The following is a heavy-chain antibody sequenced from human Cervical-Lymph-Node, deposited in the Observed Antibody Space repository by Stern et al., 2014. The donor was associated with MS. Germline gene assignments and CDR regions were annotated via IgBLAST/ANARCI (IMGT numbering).Heavy chain of an antibody. V-gene: IGHV1-69*01. CDR3: ARGELKEGLVRGMDV. D-gene: IGHD1-26*01. CDR2: IIPISGTA. J-gene: IGHJ6*02. Sequence: QVQLVESGAEVKKPGSSVKVSCKASGGTFSSYAISWVRQAPGQGLEWMGGIIPISGTATSAQKIKGRVTITADESTSTACMELSSLRSEDTAVYYCARGELKEGLVRGMDVWGQGTTVTVSS. CDR1: GGTFSSYA.